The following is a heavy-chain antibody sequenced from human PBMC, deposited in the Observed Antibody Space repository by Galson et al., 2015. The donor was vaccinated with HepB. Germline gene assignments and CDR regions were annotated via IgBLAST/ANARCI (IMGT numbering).Heavy chain of an antibody. CDR1: GYSFTSYW. Sequence: QSGAEVKKPGESLKISCKGSGYSFTSYWIGWVRQMPGKGLEWMGIIYPGDSDTRYSPSFQGQVTISADKSISTAYLQWSSLKASDTAMYYCARHRYCSGGSCYGPHIDYWGQGTLVTVSS. CDR3: ARHRYCSGGSCYGPHIDY. D-gene: IGHD2-15*01. CDR2: IYPGDSDT. J-gene: IGHJ4*02. V-gene: IGHV5-51*01.